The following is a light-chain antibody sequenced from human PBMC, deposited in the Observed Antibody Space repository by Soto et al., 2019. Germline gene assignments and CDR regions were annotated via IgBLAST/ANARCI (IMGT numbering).Light chain of an antibody. CDR2: AAS. CDR3: QKYIGVSGT. V-gene: IGKV1-27*01. Sequence: DIQMTQSPSSLSASVGDRVTITCRASQDISNYLAWYQQRPGKLPKLLIYAASTLQSGVPSRFSGSGSQTDFTLTMSSLQHEYVGTYYFQKYIGVSGTFVQGTKVGIK. J-gene: IGKJ1*01. CDR1: QDISNY.